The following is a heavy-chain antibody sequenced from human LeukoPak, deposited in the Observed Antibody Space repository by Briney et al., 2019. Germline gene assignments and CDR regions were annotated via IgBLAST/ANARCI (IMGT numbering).Heavy chain of an antibody. Sequence: RLGGSLRLSCAASGFTVSSNYMSWVRQAPGKGLEWVSAISGSGGSTYYADSVKGRFTISRDNSKNTLYLQMNSLRAEDTAVYYCAPVAGYLFDYWGQGTLATVSS. D-gene: IGHD1-1*01. J-gene: IGHJ4*02. CDR3: APVAGYLFDY. V-gene: IGHV3-23*01. CDR1: GFTVSSNY. CDR2: ISGSGGST.